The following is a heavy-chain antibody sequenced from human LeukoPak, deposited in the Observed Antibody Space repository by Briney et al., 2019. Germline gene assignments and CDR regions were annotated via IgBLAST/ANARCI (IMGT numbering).Heavy chain of an antibody. CDR1: GFTFSSYS. CDR2: ISSSSSTI. Sequence: GGSLRLSCAASGFTFSSYSMNWVRQAPGKGLEWVSYISSSSSTIYYADSVKGRFTISRDNAKNSLYLQMNSLRAEDTAVYYCARHISLLRFLESLDYFDYWGQGTLVTVSS. J-gene: IGHJ4*02. CDR3: ARHISLLRFLESLDYFDY. D-gene: IGHD3-3*01. V-gene: IGHV3-48*01.